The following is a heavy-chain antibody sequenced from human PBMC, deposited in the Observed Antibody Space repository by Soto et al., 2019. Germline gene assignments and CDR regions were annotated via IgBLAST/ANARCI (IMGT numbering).Heavy chain of an antibody. V-gene: IGHV3-64*01. CDR2: ISSNGGST. Sequence: EVQLVESGGGLVQPGGSLRLSCAASGFTFSSYAMHWVRQAPGKGLEYVSAISSNGGSTYYANSVKGRFTISRDNSKNTRYLQMGSLRAEDMAVYYCASGTGYYFDSWGQGTLVTVSS. CDR1: GFTFSSYA. J-gene: IGHJ4*02. CDR3: ASGTGYYFDS.